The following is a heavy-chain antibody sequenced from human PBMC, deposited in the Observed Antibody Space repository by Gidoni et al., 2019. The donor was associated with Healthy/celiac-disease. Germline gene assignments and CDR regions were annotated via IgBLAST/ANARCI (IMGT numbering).Heavy chain of an antibody. D-gene: IGHD6-19*01. V-gene: IGHV1-2*02. CDR2: INPNSGGT. J-gene: IGHJ5*02. Sequence: QVQLVQSGAEVKKPGASVKVSCKASGYTFTGYYMHWVRQAPGQGLEWMGWINPNSGGTNYAQKFQGRVTMTRDTSISTAYMELSRLRSDDTAVYYCARDRIAVAGTEGWFDPWGQGTLVTVSS. CDR1: GYTFTGYY. CDR3: ARDRIAVAGTEGWFDP.